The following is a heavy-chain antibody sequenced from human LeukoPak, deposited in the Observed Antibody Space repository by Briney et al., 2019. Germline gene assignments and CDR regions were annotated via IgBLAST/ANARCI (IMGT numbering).Heavy chain of an antibody. CDR2: IIPILGIA. Sequence: SVKVSCKASGGTFSSYAISWGRQAPGQGLGWMGRIIPILGIANYAQKFQGRVTITADKSTSTAYMELSSLRSEDTAVYYCARDYCSSTRCRRDWFDPWGQGTLVTVSS. CDR1: GGTFSSYA. V-gene: IGHV1-69*04. J-gene: IGHJ5*02. CDR3: ARDYCSSTRCRRDWFDP. D-gene: IGHD2-2*01.